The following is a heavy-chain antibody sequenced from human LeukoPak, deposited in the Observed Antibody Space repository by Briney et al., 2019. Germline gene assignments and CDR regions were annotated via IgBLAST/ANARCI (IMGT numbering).Heavy chain of an antibody. V-gene: IGHV1-8*01. Sequence: GASVKVSCKASGYTFTSYDINLVRQATGQGLEWMGWMNPNSGNTGYAQKFQGRVTMTRNTSISTAYMELSSLRSEDTAVYYCARASLLWFGELPDFDYWGQGTLVTVSS. CDR1: GYTFTSYD. CDR3: ARASLLWFGELPDFDY. CDR2: MNPNSGNT. J-gene: IGHJ4*02. D-gene: IGHD3-10*01.